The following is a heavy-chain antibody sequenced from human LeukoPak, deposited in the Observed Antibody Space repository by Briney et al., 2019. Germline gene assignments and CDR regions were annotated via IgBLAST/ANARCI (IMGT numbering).Heavy chain of an antibody. CDR1: GFTFSSYA. CDR2: ISGSGGST. Sequence: GGSLRLSCAANGFTFSSYAISWVRQAPGKGLEWVSGISGSGGSTYYAVSVKGRSTISRDNSKNTLYLQMNGLRAEDTALYYCAKDVGFLEWLVCFDYWGQGTLVTVSS. J-gene: IGHJ4*02. CDR3: AKDVGFLEWLVCFDY. V-gene: IGHV3-23*01. D-gene: IGHD3-3*01.